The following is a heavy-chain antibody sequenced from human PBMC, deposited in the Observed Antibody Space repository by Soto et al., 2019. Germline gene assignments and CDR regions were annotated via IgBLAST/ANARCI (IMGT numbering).Heavy chain of an antibody. V-gene: IGHV1-69*13. CDR2: IIPIFGTA. J-gene: IGHJ6*02. Sequence: SVKVSCKASGGTFSSYAISWVRQAPGQGLEWMGGIIPIFGTANYAQKFQGRVTITADESTSTAYMELSSLRSEDTAAYYCARVCHDYGDYVDNYYYYCMDVWGQGTTVTVSS. CDR3: ARVCHDYGDYVDNYYYYCMDV. D-gene: IGHD4-17*01. CDR1: GGTFSSYA.